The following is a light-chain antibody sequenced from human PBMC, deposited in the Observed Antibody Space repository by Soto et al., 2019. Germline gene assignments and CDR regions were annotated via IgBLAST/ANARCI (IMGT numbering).Light chain of an antibody. CDR1: QAIGNH. CDR2: AAS. J-gene: IGKJ2*01. Sequence: AIPVTQSPSSLSASVGDRVIITCRASQAIGNHLAWYQHKPGEAPKVLIYAASSLQTGVPSNFSGSGSGTDFTLTISSLQPEDFATYYCLQDYTFPYTFGQGTKLEI. V-gene: IGKV1-6*01. CDR3: LQDYTFPYT.